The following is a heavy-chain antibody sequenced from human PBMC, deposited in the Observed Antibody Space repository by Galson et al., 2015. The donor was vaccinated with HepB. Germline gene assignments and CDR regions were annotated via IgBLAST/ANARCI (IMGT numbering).Heavy chain of an antibody. CDR2: IWYDGNNK. Sequence: SLRLSCAVSGFTFSSYGMHWVRQAPGKGLEWVAVIWYDGNNKYYADSVKGRFTISRDNSKNTLYLQINSLRAEDTAVYYCARDSQQPRSFDYRGQGTLVTVSS. CDR1: GFTFSSYG. J-gene: IGHJ4*02. D-gene: IGHD6-13*01. V-gene: IGHV3-33*01. CDR3: ARDSQQPRSFDY.